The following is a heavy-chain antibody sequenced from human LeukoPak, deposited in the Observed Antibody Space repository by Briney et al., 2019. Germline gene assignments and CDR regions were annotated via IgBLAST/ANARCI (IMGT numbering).Heavy chain of an antibody. V-gene: IGHV3-73*01. J-gene: IGHJ6*02. Sequence: PGGSLKLSCAASGFTFSGSAMHWVRQASEKGLEWVGCIRNKANSYATGYAASVKGRFTISRDDSKNTAYLQMNSLKTEDTAVYYCTRGIGGNDYYYSGMDVWGQGTTVTVSS. CDR2: IRNKANSYAT. D-gene: IGHD3-16*01. CDR1: GFTFSGSA. CDR3: TRGIGGNDYYYSGMDV.